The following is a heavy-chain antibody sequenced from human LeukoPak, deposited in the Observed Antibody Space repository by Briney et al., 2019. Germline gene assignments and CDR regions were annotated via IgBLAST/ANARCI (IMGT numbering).Heavy chain of an antibody. CDR2: ISYDGSSK. CDR1: GFTFSSYW. Sequence: GGSLRLSCAASGFTFSSYWMHWVRQAPGKGLEWVSVISYDGSSKYYADSAKGRFTISRDNSKNTLYLQMNSLRAEDTAVFYCAKESQPFGDYLRSLDNWGQGTLVTVSS. J-gene: IGHJ4*02. V-gene: IGHV3-30*18. CDR3: AKESQPFGDYLRSLDN. D-gene: IGHD4-17*01.